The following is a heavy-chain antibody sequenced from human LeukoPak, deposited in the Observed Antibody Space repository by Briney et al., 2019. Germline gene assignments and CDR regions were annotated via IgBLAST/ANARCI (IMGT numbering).Heavy chain of an antibody. J-gene: IGHJ4*02. CDR3: AREGDYGAEVDH. D-gene: IGHD4-17*01. CDR1: GYSISSGYY. V-gene: IGHV4-38-2*02. Sequence: SETLSLTCTVSGYSISSGYYWDWIRQPSGTGLEWIGTIYHSGTTYYNPSLGSRVTMSVDTSNNQFTLSLNSVTAADTAIYYCAREGDYGAEVDHWGQGTLVTVSS. CDR2: IYHSGTT.